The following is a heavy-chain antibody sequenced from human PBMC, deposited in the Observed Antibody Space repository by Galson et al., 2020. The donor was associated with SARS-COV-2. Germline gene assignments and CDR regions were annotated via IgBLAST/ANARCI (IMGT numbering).Heavy chain of an antibody. J-gene: IGHJ6*02. CDR3: ARDMGHVWVSYRTPSYGMDV. Sequence: GESLKIPCAASGFTFSSYHMHWVRQATGKGLEWVSAIGTAGDTYYPGSVQRRFTLSRENAKNSLYLQRNSLIAGDTAVYYCARDMGHVWVSYRTPSYGMDVWGQGTTVTVSS. CDR1: GFTFSSYH. CDR2: IGTAGDT. D-gene: IGHD3-16*02. V-gene: IGHV3-13*01.